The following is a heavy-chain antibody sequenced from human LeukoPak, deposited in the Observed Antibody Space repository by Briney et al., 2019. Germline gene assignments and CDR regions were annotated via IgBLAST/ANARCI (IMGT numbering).Heavy chain of an antibody. D-gene: IGHD3-10*01. CDR1: GFTFSSYW. Sequence: GGSLRLSCAASGFTFSSYWMSWVRQAPGKGLEWVANIKQDGSEKYYVDSVKGRFTISRDNAKNSLYLQMNSLRAEDTAVYYCARDSPRITMVRGSCMDVWGKGTTVTVSS. J-gene: IGHJ6*03. CDR2: IKQDGSEK. V-gene: IGHV3-7*01. CDR3: ARDSPRITMVRGSCMDV.